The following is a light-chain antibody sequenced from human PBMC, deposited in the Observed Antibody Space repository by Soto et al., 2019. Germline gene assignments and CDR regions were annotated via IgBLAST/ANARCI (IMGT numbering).Light chain of an antibody. CDR3: SSYTSSSLYV. J-gene: IGLJ1*01. CDR1: SSDVGGYNY. CDR2: DVS. V-gene: IGLV2-14*01. Sequence: QSALTQPASVSGSPGQSITISCTGTSSDVGGYNYVSWYQQLPGKAPKLMIYDVSDRPSGVSNRFSGSKSGNMASLTISGLQAEDEADYYCSSYTSSSLYVFGTGTKLTVL.